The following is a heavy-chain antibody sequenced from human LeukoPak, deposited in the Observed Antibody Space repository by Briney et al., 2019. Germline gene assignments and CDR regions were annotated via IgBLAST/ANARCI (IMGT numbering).Heavy chain of an antibody. CDR2: INHSGST. CDR3: ARVRIVVVAAVRAFDI. V-gene: IGHV4-34*01. D-gene: IGHD2-15*01. J-gene: IGHJ3*02. CDR1: GFTFSDYY. Sequence: PGGSLRLSCAASGFTFSDYYMSWIRQPPGKGLEWIGEINHSGSTNYNPSLKSRVTISVDTSKNQFSLKLSSVTAADTAVYYCARVRIVVVAAVRAFDIWGQGTMVTVSS.